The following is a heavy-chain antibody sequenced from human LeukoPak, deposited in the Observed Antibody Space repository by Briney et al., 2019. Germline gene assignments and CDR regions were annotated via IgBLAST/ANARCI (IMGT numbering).Heavy chain of an antibody. V-gene: IGHV1-3*01. Sequence: GESLKISCKGSGYSFTSYWIGWVRQMPGKGLEWMGWINAGNGNTKYSQKFQGRVTITRDTSASTAYMELSSLRSEDTAVYYCARDYASFDYWGQGTLVTVSS. CDR3: ARDYASFDY. CDR2: INAGNGNT. J-gene: IGHJ4*02. CDR1: GYSFTSYW. D-gene: IGHD3-16*01.